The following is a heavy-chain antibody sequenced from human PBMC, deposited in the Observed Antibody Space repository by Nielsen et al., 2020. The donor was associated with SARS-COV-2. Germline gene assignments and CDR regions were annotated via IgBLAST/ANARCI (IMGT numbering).Heavy chain of an antibody. Sequence: GESLKISCAASGFTFSNAWMSWVRQAPGKGLEWVGRIKSKTDGGTTDYAAPVKGRFTISRDDSKNTLYLQMNSLRAEDTAVYYCAREIRYCSSTSCYNYYYGMDVWGQGTTVTVSS. V-gene: IGHV3-15*01. CDR2: IKSKTDGGTT. D-gene: IGHD2-2*02. J-gene: IGHJ6*02. CDR1: GFTFSNAW. CDR3: AREIRYCSSTSCYNYYYGMDV.